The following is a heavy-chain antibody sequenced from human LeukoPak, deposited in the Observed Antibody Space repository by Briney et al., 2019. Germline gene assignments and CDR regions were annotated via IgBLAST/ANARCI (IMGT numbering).Heavy chain of an antibody. V-gene: IGHV1-69*05. CDR1: GGTFSSYA. Sequence: SVKVSCKASGGTFSSYAISWVRQAPGQGLEWMGGIIPIFGTANYAQKLQGRVTMTTDTSTSTAYMELRSLRSDDTAVYYCATYSSGFRFDYWGQGTLVTVSS. CDR2: IIPIFGTA. J-gene: IGHJ4*02. CDR3: ATYSSGFRFDY. D-gene: IGHD6-19*01.